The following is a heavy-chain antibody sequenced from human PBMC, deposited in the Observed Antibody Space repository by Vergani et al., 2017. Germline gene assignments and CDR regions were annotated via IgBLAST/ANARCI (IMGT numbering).Heavy chain of an antibody. D-gene: IGHD3-22*01. CDR1: GFTFSSYA. Sequence: EVQLLESGGGLVQPGGSLRLSCAASGFTFSSYAMSWVRQAPGKGLEWVSAISSSSSYIYYADSVKGRFTISRDNAKNSLYLQMNSLRAEDTAVYYCPRDGNEINYYDSSGTFDPWGQGTLVTVSS. J-gene: IGHJ5*02. V-gene: IGHV3-21*01. CDR2: ISSSSSYI. CDR3: PRDGNEINYYDSSGTFDP.